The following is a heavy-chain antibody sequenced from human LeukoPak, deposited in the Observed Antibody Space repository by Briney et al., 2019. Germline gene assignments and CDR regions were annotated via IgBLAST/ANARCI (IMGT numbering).Heavy chain of an antibody. CDR3: ARHDGRGGATMGALDY. J-gene: IGHJ4*02. Sequence: SETLSLTCTVSGGSISSSCYFWGRIRQPPGTGLEWIGSIYYGGTTYYNPSLKSRVTISVDTSKNQFSLNLSSVAATGTAVYYCARHDGRGGATMGALDYWGRGTLVTVSS. CDR1: GGSISSSCYF. CDR2: IYYGGTT. V-gene: IGHV4-39*01. D-gene: IGHD4/OR15-4a*01.